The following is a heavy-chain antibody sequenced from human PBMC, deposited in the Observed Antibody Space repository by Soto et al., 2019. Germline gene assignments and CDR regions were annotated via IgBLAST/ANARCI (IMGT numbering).Heavy chain of an antibody. J-gene: IGHJ6*02. CDR1: GFTFSSYA. D-gene: IGHD3-10*01. CDR3: AKTLTMVRGVTPWDV. Sequence: EVQLLESGGGLVQPGGSLRLSCAASGFTFSSYAMSWVRQAPGKGLEWVSAISGSGGSTYYADSVKGRFTISRDNSKNTLYLQMNSLRAEGTAVYYCAKTLTMVRGVTPWDVWGQGTTVTVSS. V-gene: IGHV3-23*01. CDR2: ISGSGGST.